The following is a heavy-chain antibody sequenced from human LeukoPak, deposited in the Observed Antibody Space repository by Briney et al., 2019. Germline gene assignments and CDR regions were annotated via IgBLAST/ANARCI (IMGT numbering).Heavy chain of an antibody. Sequence: PGGSLRLSCAASGFTFSSYWMSWVRQAPGKGLEWVANIKQDGSEKYYVDSVKGRFSISRDNAKNSLYLQMNSLRAEDTAVYYCARLLGVAVAEYYFDYWGQGTLVTVSS. J-gene: IGHJ4*02. V-gene: IGHV3-7*01. D-gene: IGHD6-19*01. CDR1: GFTFSSYW. CDR2: IKQDGSEK. CDR3: ARLLGVAVAEYYFDY.